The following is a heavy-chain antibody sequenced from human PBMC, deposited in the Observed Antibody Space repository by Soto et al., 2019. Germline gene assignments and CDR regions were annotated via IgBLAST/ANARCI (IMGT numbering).Heavy chain of an antibody. Sequence: QVQLVQSGAEVKKPGASVKLSCKASGYTFTSYYIHWVRQAPGQGLEWLGIINPSGAGTGYAQKFQGRVTMTRDTSTDTVYMELSSLRSEDTAVYYCARASGGYCSGGRCYFDYWGQGTLFTVSS. J-gene: IGHJ4*02. CDR2: INPSGAGT. CDR1: GYTFTSYY. V-gene: IGHV1-46*01. D-gene: IGHD2-15*01. CDR3: ARASGGYCSGGRCYFDY.